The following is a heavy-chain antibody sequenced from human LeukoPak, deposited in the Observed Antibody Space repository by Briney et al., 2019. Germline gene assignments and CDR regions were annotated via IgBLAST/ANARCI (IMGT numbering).Heavy chain of an antibody. V-gene: IGHV3-21*01. CDR2: TSSSSSYI. D-gene: IGHD1-7*01. Sequence: GGSLRLSCAASGFTFSSYSMNWVRQAPGKGLEWVSSTSSSSSYIYYADSVKGRFTISRDNAKSSLYLQMNSLRAEDTAVYYCAREDSADWNYDYWGQGTLVTVSS. CDR3: AREDSADWNYDY. CDR1: GFTFSSYS. J-gene: IGHJ4*02.